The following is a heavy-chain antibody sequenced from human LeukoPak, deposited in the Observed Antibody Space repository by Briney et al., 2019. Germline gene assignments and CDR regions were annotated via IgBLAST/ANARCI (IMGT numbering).Heavy chain of an antibody. J-gene: IGHJ3*02. CDR1: GFTFSSYS. Sequence: GGSLRLSCAASGFTFSSYSMNWVRQAPGKGLEWVSYISSSSSTIYYADSVKGRFTISRDNAKNSLYLQMNSLRDEDTAVYYCASADIVVVPAAIGPDDAFDIWGQGQWSPSLQ. CDR2: ISSSSSTI. V-gene: IGHV3-48*02. D-gene: IGHD2-2*02. CDR3: ASADIVVVPAAIGPDDAFDI.